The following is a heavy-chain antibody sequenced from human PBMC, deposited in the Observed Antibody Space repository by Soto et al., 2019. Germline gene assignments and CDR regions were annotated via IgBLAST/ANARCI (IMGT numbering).Heavy chain of an antibody. CDR1: GYTFSSIG. Sequence: QVQLVQSGAEVKKPGASVKVSCKASGYTFSSIGISWVRQAPGQGLEWMGWISPYKGNTHYAQGLQGRVTMTTDTPTSTAYLELRSLRSDDTAVYYCARDLDDSGSYYTDYWGQGTLVTVAA. CDR2: ISPYKGNT. CDR3: ARDLDDSGSYYTDY. J-gene: IGHJ4*02. D-gene: IGHD3-10*01. V-gene: IGHV1-18*01.